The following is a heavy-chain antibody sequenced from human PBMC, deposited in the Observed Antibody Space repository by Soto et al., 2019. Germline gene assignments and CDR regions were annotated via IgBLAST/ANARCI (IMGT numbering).Heavy chain of an antibody. CDR3: AKHGGPRKRNWFDL. V-gene: IGHV3-23*01. CDR1: AFTFISYA. Sequence: GWCLRLSSAASAFTFISYAMSWVRRAPGKCLEWVSAISGSGGSTYYADSVKGRFTISRDNSKNTLYLQMNSLRAEDTAVYYCAKHGGPRKRNWFDLWGQGNLVTVSS. CDR2: ISGSGGST. J-gene: IGHJ5*02. D-gene: IGHD2-15*01.